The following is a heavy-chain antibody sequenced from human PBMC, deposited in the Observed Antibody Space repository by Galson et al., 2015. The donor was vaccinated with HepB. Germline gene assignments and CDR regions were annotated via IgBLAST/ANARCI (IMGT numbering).Heavy chain of an antibody. CDR1: GFTFRDYY. D-gene: IGHD3-22*01. J-gene: IGHJ5*02. CDR3: ARENYDSRGYYYGWFDP. V-gene: IGHV3-11*06. Sequence: SLRLSCAASGFTFRDYYMRWIRQTPGKGLEWLSYISSNTGTYTNYADSVKGRFTISRDNAKNSLYLQMNSLRAEDTAVYYCARENYDSRGYYYGWFDPWGQGTLVTVSS. CDR2: ISSNTGTYT.